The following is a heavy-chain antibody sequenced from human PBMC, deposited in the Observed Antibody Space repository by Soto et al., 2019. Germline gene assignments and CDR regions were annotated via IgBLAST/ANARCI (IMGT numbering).Heavy chain of an antibody. V-gene: IGHV4-34*01. CDR3: ARLPYSGSYFDY. CDR2: TNRSGST. Sequence: QVQLQQWGAGLLKPSETLSLTCAVYGGSFSGYYWSWIRQPPGKGLEWIGDTNRSGSTKYNTSLKSRVTISVDTSKNQLSLKLSSVTAADTAVYYCARLPYSGSYFDYWGQGTLVTVSS. CDR1: GGSFSGYY. J-gene: IGHJ4*02. D-gene: IGHD1-26*01.